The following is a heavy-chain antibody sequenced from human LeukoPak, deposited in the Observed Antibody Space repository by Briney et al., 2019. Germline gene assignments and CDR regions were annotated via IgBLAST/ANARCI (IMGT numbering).Heavy chain of an antibody. Sequence: SETLSLTCTVSGGSISSYYWSWIRQPPGKGLEWIGYIYYSGSTNYNPSLKSRVTLSVDTSKNQFSLKLSSVTAADTAVYYCARALYCSSTSCYTEHNWFDPWGQGTLVTVSS. CDR1: GGSISSYY. D-gene: IGHD2-2*02. CDR3: ARALYCSSTSCYTEHNWFDP. CDR2: IYYSGST. V-gene: IGHV4-59*01. J-gene: IGHJ5*02.